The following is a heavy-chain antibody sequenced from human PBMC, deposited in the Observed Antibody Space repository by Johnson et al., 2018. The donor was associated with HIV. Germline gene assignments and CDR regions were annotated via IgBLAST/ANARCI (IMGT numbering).Heavy chain of an antibody. CDR3: TRDEGDYVWGSYRYFDAFDI. CDR2: INQDGSEK. Sequence: EVQLVESGGGFVQPGGSLRLSCAASGFTFSSYWMTWVRQAPGKGLEWVANINQDGSEKYYVDSVKGRFTISRDNAKNSLYLQMNSLKTEDTAVYYCTRDEGDYVWGSYRYFDAFDIWGQGTMVTVSS. V-gene: IGHV3-7*03. D-gene: IGHD3-16*02. CDR1: GFTFSSYW. J-gene: IGHJ3*02.